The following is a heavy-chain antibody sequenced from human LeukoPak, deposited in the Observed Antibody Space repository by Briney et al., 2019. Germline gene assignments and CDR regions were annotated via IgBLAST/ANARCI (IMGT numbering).Heavy chain of an antibody. J-gene: IGHJ4*02. Sequence: PSETLSLTCAVYGGSFSGYYWSWIRQPPGKGLEWIGEINHSESTNYNPSLKSRVTLSVGTSKNQFSLKLTSVTAADTAVYYCARVRPYEFIVATIWDYWGQGTLVTVSS. CDR2: INHSEST. D-gene: IGHD5-12*01. CDR3: ARVRPYEFIVATIWDY. CDR1: GGSFSGYY. V-gene: IGHV4-34*01.